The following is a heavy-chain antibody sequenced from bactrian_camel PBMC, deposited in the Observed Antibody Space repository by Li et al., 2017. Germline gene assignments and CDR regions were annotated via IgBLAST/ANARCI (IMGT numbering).Heavy chain of an antibody. J-gene: IGHJ4*01. CDR1: GDDVYGF. Sequence: HVQLVESGGGSVQAGGSLTLSCLTSGDDVYGFLGWFRQAQGKEREGIAAINRRGTGRGTVSYADSVKGRFTISRDDAENTLYLQMNSLKSEDTAMYFCAARGLGADCSGPRRSSAEYVYWGQGTQVTVS. CDR2: INRRGTGRGTV. CDR3: AARGLGADCSGPRRSSAEYVY. V-gene: IGHV3S54*01. D-gene: IGHD3*01.